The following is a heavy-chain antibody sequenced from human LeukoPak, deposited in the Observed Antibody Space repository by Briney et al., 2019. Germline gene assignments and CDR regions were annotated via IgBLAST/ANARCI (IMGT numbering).Heavy chain of an antibody. D-gene: IGHD1-26*01. CDR3: TRLVGAND. Sequence: GGSLRLSCAASGFTFSDHAVDWVRQAPGKGLEWVGRIRNKANSYTTEYAASVQGRFTVSRDDSKNSLYLQMNSMKTEDTAVYYCTRLVGANDWGQGTLVTVSS. J-gene: IGHJ4*02. CDR2: IRNKANSYTT. CDR1: GFTFSDHA. V-gene: IGHV3-72*01.